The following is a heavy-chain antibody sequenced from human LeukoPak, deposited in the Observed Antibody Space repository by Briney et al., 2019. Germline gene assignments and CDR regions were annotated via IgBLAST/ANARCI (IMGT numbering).Heavy chain of an antibody. V-gene: IGHV5-51*01. Sequence: GESLKISCKGTGYSFTTYWIGWVRQMPGKGLEWMGVIYPGDSETRYSPSFQGQVTISADRSTTTAYMQWSSLKASDTAMYFCARRDGSYFDYWGQGTLVTVSS. CDR3: ARRDGSYFDY. J-gene: IGHJ4*02. CDR1: GYSFTTYW. D-gene: IGHD5-24*01. CDR2: IYPGDSET.